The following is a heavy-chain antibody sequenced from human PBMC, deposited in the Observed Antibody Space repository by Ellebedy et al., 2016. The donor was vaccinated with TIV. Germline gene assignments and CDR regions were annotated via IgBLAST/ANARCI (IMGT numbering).Heavy chain of an antibody. Sequence: SETLSLTCTVSGASISSYYWGWIRQPPGKGLEWIGSIYYSGSTYYNPSLKSRVTISVDTSKNQFSLKLSSVTAADTAVYYCAMWEGGSGYFDYWGQGTLVTVSS. CDR1: GASISSYY. D-gene: IGHD1-26*01. CDR2: IYYSGST. J-gene: IGHJ4*02. CDR3: AMWEGGSGYFDY. V-gene: IGHV4-39*01.